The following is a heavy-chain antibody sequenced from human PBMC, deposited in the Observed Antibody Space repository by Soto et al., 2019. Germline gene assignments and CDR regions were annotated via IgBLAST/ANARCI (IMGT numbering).Heavy chain of an antibody. CDR3: ERDSCAGDCGGPEC. CDR2: IWADGSGK. J-gene: IGHJ4*02. Sequence: QVQLVESGGGVVQPGRSLRLSCSASGFTFTSYGMHWVRQAPGKGLEWVAVIWADGSGKYYADSVKGRFTLSRDNSKNKRFLQMNRLRAEDTAVYFCERDSCAGDCGGPECWGQGTLVTVSS. D-gene: IGHD2-21*02. CDR1: GFTFTSYG. V-gene: IGHV3-33*01.